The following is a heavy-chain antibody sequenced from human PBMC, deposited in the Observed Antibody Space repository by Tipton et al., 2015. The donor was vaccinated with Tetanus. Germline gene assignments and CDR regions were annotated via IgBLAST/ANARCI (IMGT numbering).Heavy chain of an antibody. CDR3: ARSIPAGPVWPYEH. CDR1: GGLITTGGYS. CDR2: IYYSGST. Sequence: TLSLTCTVSGGLITTGGYSWGWIRQLPGQGLEWLGIIYYSGSTYYNASLRSRVTISVDTSKNQFSLQLRSVTAADTAVYYCARSIPAGPVWPYEHWGQGTLVTVSS. J-gene: IGHJ4*02. D-gene: IGHD2-21*01. V-gene: IGHV4-30-2*03.